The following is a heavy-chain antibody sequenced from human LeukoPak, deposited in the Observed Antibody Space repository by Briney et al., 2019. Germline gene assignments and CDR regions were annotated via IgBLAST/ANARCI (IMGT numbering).Heavy chain of an antibody. J-gene: IGHJ4*02. CDR1: GFTFSSYW. D-gene: IGHD1-26*01. CDR3: VRLRWELLIFLDY. V-gene: IGHV3-7*01. Sequence: GGSLRLSCAASGFTFSSYWMSWVRQAPGKGLEWVANIKQDGSEKYYVDSVKGRFTISRDNAKNSLYLQMNSLRAEDTAVYYCVRLRWELLIFLDYWGRGTLVTVSS. CDR2: IKQDGSEK.